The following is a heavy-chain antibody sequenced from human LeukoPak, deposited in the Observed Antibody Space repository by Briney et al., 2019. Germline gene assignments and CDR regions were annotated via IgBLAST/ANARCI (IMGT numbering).Heavy chain of an antibody. Sequence: GGSLRLSCAASGFTFSSYAMSWVRQAPGKGLGWVSGISGSGGSTYYADSVKGRFTISRDNSKNTLFLQMNSLRAEDTAIYYCAKALISGYYYWYFDYWGQGTLVTVSS. CDR3: AKALISGYYYWYFDY. J-gene: IGHJ4*02. V-gene: IGHV3-23*01. CDR1: GFTFSSYA. D-gene: IGHD3-22*01. CDR2: ISGSGGST.